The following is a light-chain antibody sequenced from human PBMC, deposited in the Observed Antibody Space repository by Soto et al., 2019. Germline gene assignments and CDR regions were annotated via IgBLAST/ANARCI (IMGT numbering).Light chain of an antibody. J-gene: IGKJ4*01. CDR2: SAS. V-gene: IGKV1-6*01. CDR3: LQESNYPLT. Sequence: IQMTQSPSSLSASVGDRVTITCRASQGVRDDVGWYQQKPGKAPKLLIYSASTLQSGVPSRFSGSRSGTDFTLTISGLQPQDFTTDNCLQESNYPLTFDGGTNVEIK. CDR1: QGVRDD.